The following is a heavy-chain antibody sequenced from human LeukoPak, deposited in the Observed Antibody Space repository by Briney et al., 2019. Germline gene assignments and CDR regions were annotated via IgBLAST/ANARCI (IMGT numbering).Heavy chain of an antibody. V-gene: IGHV1-2*02. Sequence: ASVKVSCKASGYTFTDYYMHWVRQAPGQGLEWMGWINPNSGGTNYAQKFQGRVTMTRDTSISTAYMELSRLRSDDTAVYYCARDYDSSGYYPWGGQGTLVTVSS. CDR3: ARDYDSSGYYPW. CDR2: INPNSGGT. D-gene: IGHD3-22*01. J-gene: IGHJ4*02. CDR1: GYTFTDYY.